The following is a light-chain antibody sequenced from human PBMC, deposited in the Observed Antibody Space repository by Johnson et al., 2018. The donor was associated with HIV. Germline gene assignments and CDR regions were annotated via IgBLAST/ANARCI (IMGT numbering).Light chain of an antibody. CDR3: GTWDSSLSAYV. CDR2: ENN. Sequence: QSVLTQPPSVSAAPGQKVTISFSGRSSDMGNYAISWYQQLPGTVPKLLIYENNKRPSGIPDRFSGSKSGTSANLGITGLQTGDEADYYCGTWDSSLSAYVFGTGTKVTVL. J-gene: IGLJ1*01. V-gene: IGLV1-51*02. CDR1: SSDMGNYA.